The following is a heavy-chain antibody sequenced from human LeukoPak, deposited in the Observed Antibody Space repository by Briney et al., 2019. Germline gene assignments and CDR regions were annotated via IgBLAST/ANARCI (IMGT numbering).Heavy chain of an antibody. CDR3: VRVVIPSYFNI. J-gene: IGHJ4*02. Sequence: GGSLRLSCAASGFTFRSHSLDWVRQAPGKGLEWVSSITGAGSIQYADSVQGRFTISRDNTQNSIFLQMNSLRAEDTAVYYCVRVVIPSYFNIWGQEFLVPVPS. D-gene: IGHD2/OR15-2a*01. V-gene: IGHV3-21*01. CDR2: ITGAGSI. CDR1: GFTFRSHS.